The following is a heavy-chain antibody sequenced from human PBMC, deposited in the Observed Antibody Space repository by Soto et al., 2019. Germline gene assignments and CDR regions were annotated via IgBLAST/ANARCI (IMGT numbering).Heavy chain of an antibody. CDR1: GFTFNGYA. D-gene: IGHD6-19*01. V-gene: IGHV3-23*01. CDR2: VTSGGTTT. CDR3: AKDHLGGAVADSFDY. J-gene: IGHJ4*02. Sequence: EVQLLESGGGLVQPGGSLRLSCTASGFTFNGYAMNWVRQAPGKGLEWVSAVTSGGTTTYYADSVKGRFTISRDNSRSTVYLQMNRLGGEDTAIYYCAKDHLGGAVADSFDYWGRGTLVTVSS.